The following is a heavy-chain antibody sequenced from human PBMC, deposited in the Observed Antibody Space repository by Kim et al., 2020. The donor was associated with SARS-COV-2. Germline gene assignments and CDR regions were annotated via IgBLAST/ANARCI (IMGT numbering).Heavy chain of an antibody. V-gene: IGHV4-34*01. Sequence: SETLSLTCAVYGGSFSGYYWSWIRQPPGKGLEWIGEINHSGSTNYNPSLESRVTISVDTSKNQFSLKVSSVTAADTAVYYCARGSYSRSWYGEKYYFDYWSQGTLVTVS. D-gene: IGHD6-13*01. CDR3: ARGSYSRSWYGEKYYFDY. CDR2: INHSGST. J-gene: IGHJ4*01. CDR1: GGSFSGYY.